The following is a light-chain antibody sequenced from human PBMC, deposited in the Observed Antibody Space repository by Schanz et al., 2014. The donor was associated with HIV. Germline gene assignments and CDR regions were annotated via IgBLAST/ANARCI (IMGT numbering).Light chain of an antibody. Sequence: QSALTQPASVSGSLGQSITISCTGTSGDVGRYDYVPWYQQHPGQTPKLHIYDVTYRPSGISNRFSGSKSGYTASLTNSGLQAEDEADYYCSSYTTSSTLVLGGGTKPTVL. V-gene: IGLV2-14*03. CDR1: SGDVGRYDY. J-gene: IGLJ2*01. CDR2: DVT. CDR3: SSYTTSSTLV.